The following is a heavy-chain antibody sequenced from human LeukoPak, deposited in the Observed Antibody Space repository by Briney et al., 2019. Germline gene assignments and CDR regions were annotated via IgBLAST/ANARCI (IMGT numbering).Heavy chain of an antibody. CDR1: GGSFSGYY. CDR2: INHSGST. V-gene: IGHV4-34*01. CDR3: ARARVAYYYGSGSYYNPPHYFDY. Sequence: PSETLSLTCAVYGGSFSGYYWSWIRQPPGKGLEWIGEINHSGSTNYNPSLKSRVTIPVDTSKNQFSLKLSSVTAADTAVYYCARARVAYYYGSGSYYNPPHYFDYWGQGTLVTVSS. D-gene: IGHD3-10*01. J-gene: IGHJ4*02.